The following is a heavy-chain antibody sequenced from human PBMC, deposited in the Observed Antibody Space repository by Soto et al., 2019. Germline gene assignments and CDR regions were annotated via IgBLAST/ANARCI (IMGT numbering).Heavy chain of an antibody. CDR1: GFTIRAYT. V-gene: IGHV3-30-3*01. J-gene: IGHJ4*02. CDR3: VRGVAKGSGSLPRLFDH. D-gene: IGHD3-10*01. CDR2: LASDEATK. Sequence: QVQLVESGGGVVQPGTSLRLSCAVSGFTIRAYTMHWVRQAPGEGLEWVAVLASDEATKYYADSVKGRSTISRDTSQNTLFLQINSLRDEDTAVYYCVRGVAKGSGSLPRLFDHWGQGTLVTVSS.